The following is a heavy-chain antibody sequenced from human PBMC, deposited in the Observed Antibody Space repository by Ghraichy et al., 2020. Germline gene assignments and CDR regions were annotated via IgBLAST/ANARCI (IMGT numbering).Heavy chain of an antibody. CDR2: IRSNPNRYAT. D-gene: IGHD6-6*01. CDR1: GFTFSGSA. J-gene: IGHJ4*02. V-gene: IGHV3-73*01. Sequence: LSLTCAASGFTFSGSAMHWVRQASGKGLEWVGRIRSNPNRYATAYAASVKGRFTISRDDSKNTAYLQMNSLKTEDTAVYYCTTTGYSSSIVYWGQGTLVTVSS. CDR3: TTTGYSSSIVY.